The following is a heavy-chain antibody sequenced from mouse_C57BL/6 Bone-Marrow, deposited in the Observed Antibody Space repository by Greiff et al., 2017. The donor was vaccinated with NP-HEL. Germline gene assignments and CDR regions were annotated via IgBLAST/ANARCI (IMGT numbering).Heavy chain of an antibody. CDR1: GYAFTNYL. CDR2: INPGSGGT. Sequence: QVQLQQSGAELVRPGTSVKVSCKASGYAFTNYLIEWVKQRPGQGLEWIGVINPGSGGTNYNEKLKGKAKLTADKSSSTAYMQLSSLTSEDSAVYFCARSGVYYYGSSYFDYWGQGTTLTVSS. CDR3: ARSGVYYYGSSYFDY. J-gene: IGHJ2*01. D-gene: IGHD1-1*01. V-gene: IGHV1-54*01.